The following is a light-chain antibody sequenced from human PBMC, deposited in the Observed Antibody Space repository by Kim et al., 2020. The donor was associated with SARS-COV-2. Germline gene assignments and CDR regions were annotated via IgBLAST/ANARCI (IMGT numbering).Light chain of an antibody. V-gene: IGKV3-11*01. CDR1: QGVSDY. J-gene: IGKJ2*01. CDR3: QQRSNWPYT. CDR2: DAS. Sequence: SLTPGERATLPRRANQGVSDYLGWYQQKPGQAPTLLIYDASYRGTGIPERFSGSWSGTDFTLTIRSLEPEDFAVYYCQQRSNWPYTFGQGTKLEI.